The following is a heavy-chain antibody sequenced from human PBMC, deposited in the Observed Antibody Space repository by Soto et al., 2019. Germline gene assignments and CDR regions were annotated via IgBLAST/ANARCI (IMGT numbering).Heavy chain of an antibody. Sequence: ASVKVSCKASGSTFTSYGISWVRQAPGQGLEWMGWISAYNGNTNYAQKLQGRVTMTTDTSTSTAYMELRSLRSDDTAVYYCARFPDSSGYFITVGAFDSWRQGTMVTVAS. CDR2: ISAYNGNT. CDR1: GSTFTSYG. CDR3: ARFPDSSGYFITVGAFDS. D-gene: IGHD3-22*01. V-gene: IGHV1-18*04. J-gene: IGHJ3*02.